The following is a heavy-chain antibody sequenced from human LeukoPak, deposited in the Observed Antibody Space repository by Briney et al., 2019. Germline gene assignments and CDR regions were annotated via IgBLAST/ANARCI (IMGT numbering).Heavy chain of an antibody. D-gene: IGHD2-15*01. CDR2: IYTSGST. CDR3: ARHTLYCSGGSCLRTRYNWFDP. V-gene: IGHV4-61*02. J-gene: IGHJ5*02. CDR1: GGSISSGSYY. Sequence: SETLSLTCTVSGGSISSGSYYWSWIRQPAGKGLEWIGRIYTSGSTNYNPSLKSRVTISVDTSKNQFSLKLSSVTAADTAVYYCARHTLYCSGGSCLRTRYNWFDPWGQGTLVTVSS.